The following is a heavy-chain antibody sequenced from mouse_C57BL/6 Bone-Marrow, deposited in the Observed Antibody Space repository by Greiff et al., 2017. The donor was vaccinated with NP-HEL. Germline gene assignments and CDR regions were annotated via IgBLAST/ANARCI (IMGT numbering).Heavy chain of an antibody. CDR1: GYTFTSYW. D-gene: IGHD2-1*01. V-gene: IGHV1-55*01. J-gene: IGHJ2*01. Sequence: QVQLQQPGAELVKPGASVKMSCKASGYTFTSYWITWVKQRPGQGLEWIGDIYPGSGSTNYNEKFKSKATLTVDTSSSTAYMQLSSLTSEDSAVYYCARNYGNYRLYYFDYWGKGTTLTVSS. CDR2: IYPGSGST. CDR3: ARNYGNYRLYYFDY.